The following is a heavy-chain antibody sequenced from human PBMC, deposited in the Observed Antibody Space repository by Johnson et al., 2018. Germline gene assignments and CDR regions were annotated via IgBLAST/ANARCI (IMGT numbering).Heavy chain of an antibody. Sequence: QVQLVQSGGGVVQPGRSLRLSCAASGFIFSSYGMHWVRQAPGKGLEWVAVIWFDGSNKYYADSVKGRFTISRDNSKNTLYLQMSSLRVGDTAVYYCARAATSSGWTWFDYWGQGALVTVSS. J-gene: IGHJ4*02. V-gene: IGHV3-33*01. CDR1: GFIFSSYG. CDR2: IWFDGSNK. CDR3: ARAATSSGWTWFDY. D-gene: IGHD6-19*01.